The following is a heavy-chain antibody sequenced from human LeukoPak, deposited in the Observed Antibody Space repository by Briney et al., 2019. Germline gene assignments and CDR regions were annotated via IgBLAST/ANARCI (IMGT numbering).Heavy chain of an antibody. Sequence: PGGSLRLSCAASGFTFSSYSMSWVRQAPGKGLEWVSYISRDSRKIYEADSVRGRFTISRDNAKKSLYLQMNSLRAEDTAVYYCARDFWGAYRVDYFDYWGQGTLVTVSS. CDR1: GFTFSSYS. V-gene: IGHV3-48*04. CDR2: ISRDSRKI. CDR3: ARDFWGAYRVDYFDY. J-gene: IGHJ4*02. D-gene: IGHD3-3*01.